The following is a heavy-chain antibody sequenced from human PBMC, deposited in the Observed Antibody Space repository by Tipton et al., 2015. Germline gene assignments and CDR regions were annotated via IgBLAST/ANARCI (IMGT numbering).Heavy chain of an antibody. CDR1: GGSFSDYY. J-gene: IGHJ4*02. CDR3: ARGDWII. Sequence: TLSLTCAVYGGSFSDYYWSWIRQAPGKGLEWVGEINHGGSTNYKPSLKSRVTISVDTSKNQFSLKLNSVTAADTAVYYCARGDWIIWGQGTLVTVSS. CDR2: INHGGST. V-gene: IGHV4-34*01. D-gene: IGHD3/OR15-3a*01.